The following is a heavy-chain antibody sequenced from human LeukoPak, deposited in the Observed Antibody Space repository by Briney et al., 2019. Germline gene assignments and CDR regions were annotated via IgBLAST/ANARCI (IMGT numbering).Heavy chain of an antibody. CDR3: ARTAAAGDYYYYYMDV. J-gene: IGHJ6*03. CDR1: GFTFDDYG. Sequence: GGSLRLSCAASGFTFDDYGLSWVRQAPGKGLEWVSTINWNGGSTGYADSVKGRFTISRDNAKNSLYLQMNSLRAEDTALYYCARTAAAGDYYYYYMDVWGKGTTVTVSS. V-gene: IGHV3-20*04. CDR2: INWNGGST. D-gene: IGHD6-13*01.